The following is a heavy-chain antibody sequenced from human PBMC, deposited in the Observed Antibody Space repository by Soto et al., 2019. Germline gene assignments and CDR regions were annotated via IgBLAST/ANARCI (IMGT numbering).Heavy chain of an antibody. J-gene: IGHJ3*02. CDR2: ILVGGST. D-gene: IGHD2-8*02. Sequence: PGGSLRLSCAASGFICSSYDMSWVRQAPGKGLEWVSTILVGGSTHYEDSVKGRFTISRDRSKNTVYLQMNSLTAGDTAMYYCAKATATGGGAFDICGQGTMGTVSS. CDR3: AKATATGGGAFDI. V-gene: IGHV3-23*01. CDR1: GFICSSYD.